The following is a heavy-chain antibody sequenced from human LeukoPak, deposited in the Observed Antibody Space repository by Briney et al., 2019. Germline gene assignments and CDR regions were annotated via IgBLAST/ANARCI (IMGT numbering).Heavy chain of an antibody. D-gene: IGHD3-10*01. V-gene: IGHV3-49*04. CDR3: TRAGYEWFGETPRIFDY. CDR2: IRSKAYGGTT. Sequence: PGGSLRLSCAASGVTFSSDSMNWGRQAPGKGREWGGFIRSKAYGGTTEYAASVKGRFTISRDDSKSIAYLQMNSLKTEDTAVYYCTRAGYEWFGETPRIFDYWGQGTLVTVSS. J-gene: IGHJ4*02. CDR1: GVTFSSDS.